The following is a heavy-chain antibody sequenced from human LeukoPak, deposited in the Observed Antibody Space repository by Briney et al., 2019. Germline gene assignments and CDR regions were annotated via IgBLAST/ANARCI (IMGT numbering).Heavy chain of an antibody. J-gene: IGHJ5*02. CDR3: ARRIAVAGTVWFDL. CDR1: GGTFISYA. V-gene: IGHV1-69*04. Sequence: SVKVSCKASGGTFISYAISWVRQAPGQGLEWMGRIIPIFGIANYAQRFQGRVTITADKSTSTAYMELSSLRSEDTAVYYCARRIAVAGTVWFDLWGQGTLVTVSS. CDR2: IIPIFGIA. D-gene: IGHD6-19*01.